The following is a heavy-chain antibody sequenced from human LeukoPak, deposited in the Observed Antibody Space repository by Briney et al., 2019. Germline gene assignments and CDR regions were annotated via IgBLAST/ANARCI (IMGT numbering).Heavy chain of an antibody. J-gene: IGHJ4*02. Sequence: GGSLRLSCAASGFTFSTYSMNWVRQAPGKGLEWVSSISSGSGYIYYADSVKGRFIISRDNAKNSPYLQMNSLRAEDTAVYYCAREGGGIDYWGQGTLVTVSS. V-gene: IGHV3-21*01. CDR2: ISSGSGYI. CDR3: AREGGGIDY. CDR1: GFTFSTYS. D-gene: IGHD1-1*01.